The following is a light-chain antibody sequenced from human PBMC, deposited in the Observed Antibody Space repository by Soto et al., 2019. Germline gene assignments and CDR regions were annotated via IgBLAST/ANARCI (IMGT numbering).Light chain of an antibody. J-gene: IGKJ1*01. Sequence: EIVMTQSPATLSVFPGERATVSCRASQNIISNLAWYQQKPGQAPSLLIYGASTREKGVPARFSGSGSGTKFTLNISSLQSEDSAVYYCQQYHNWPSWTFGQGTKVELK. CDR2: GAS. CDR3: QQYHNWPSWT. CDR1: QNIISN. V-gene: IGKV3-15*01.